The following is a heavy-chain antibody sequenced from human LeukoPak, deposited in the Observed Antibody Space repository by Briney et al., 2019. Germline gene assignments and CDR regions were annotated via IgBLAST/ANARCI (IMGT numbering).Heavy chain of an antibody. J-gene: IGHJ5*02. CDR1: GGSISSYY. CDR3: ARDAVGSNWFDP. D-gene: IGHD1-26*01. Sequence: SATLSLTCPVSGGSISSYYWSWIRQPPGKGLEWIGYIYYSGSTNYNPSLKSRVTISVDTSKNQFSLKLSSVTAADTAVYYCARDAVGSNWFDPWGQGTLVTVSS. CDR2: IYYSGST. V-gene: IGHV4-59*01.